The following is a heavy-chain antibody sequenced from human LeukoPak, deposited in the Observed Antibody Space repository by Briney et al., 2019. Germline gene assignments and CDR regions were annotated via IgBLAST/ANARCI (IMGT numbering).Heavy chain of an antibody. J-gene: IGHJ4*02. Sequence: PGGSLILSCAASGFTFSSYAMSWVRQAPGKGLEWVSAISGSGGSTYYADSVKGRFTISRDNSKNTLYLQMNSLRAEDTAVYYCAKKCWGQWLAPFDYWGQGTLVTVSS. CDR3: AKKCWGQWLAPFDY. CDR1: GFTFSSYA. V-gene: IGHV3-23*01. D-gene: IGHD6-19*01. CDR2: ISGSGGST.